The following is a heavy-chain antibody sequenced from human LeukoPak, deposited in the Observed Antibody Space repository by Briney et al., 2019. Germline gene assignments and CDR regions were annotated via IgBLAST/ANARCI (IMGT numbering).Heavy chain of an antibody. CDR1: GCSISSGSYY. Sequence: SETLSLTCTVSGCSISSGSYYWSWIRQPDGKGLEWIGRISISGSTNYNPSLKSQVTVSVDTSKNQFSPKHSSVTAADTAVYYCAREYDSWGQGTLVTVSS. V-gene: IGHV4-61*02. CDR2: ISISGST. J-gene: IGHJ5*01. CDR3: AREYDS.